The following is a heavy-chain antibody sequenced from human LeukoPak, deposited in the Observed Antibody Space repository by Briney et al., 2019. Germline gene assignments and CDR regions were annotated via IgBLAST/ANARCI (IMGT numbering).Heavy chain of an antibody. D-gene: IGHD6-13*01. CDR1: GGSISSGDYS. CDR2: IYYSGST. V-gene: IGHV4-30-4*01. Sequence: PSQTLSLTCTVSGGSISSGDYSWSWIRQPPGKGLEWIGYIYYSGSTYYNPSLKSRVTISVDRSKNQLSLKLSSVTAADTAVYYCVGDALYSSTWYPGPWGQGTLVTVSS. J-gene: IGHJ5*02. CDR3: VGDALYSSTWYPGP.